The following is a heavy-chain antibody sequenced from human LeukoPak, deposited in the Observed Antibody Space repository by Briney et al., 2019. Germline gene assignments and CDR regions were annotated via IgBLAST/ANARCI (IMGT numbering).Heavy chain of an antibody. J-gene: IGHJ5*02. CDR2: IYYSGST. V-gene: IGHV4-39*07. CDR3: ARDNHYDFWSGYPPGRVWFDP. Sequence: SETLSLTCTVSGGSISSSSYYWGWIRQPPGKGLEWIGSIYYSGSTYYNPSLKSRVTISVDTSKNQFSLKLSSVTAADTAVYYCARDNHYDFWSGYPPGRVWFDPWGQGTLVTVSS. CDR1: GGSISSSSYY. D-gene: IGHD3-3*01.